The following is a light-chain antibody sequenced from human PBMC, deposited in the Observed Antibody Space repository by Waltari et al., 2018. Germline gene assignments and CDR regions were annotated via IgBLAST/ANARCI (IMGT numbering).Light chain of an antibody. J-gene: IGKJ4*01. CDR2: DAS. V-gene: IGKV3-11*01. CDR1: QSIRSY. CDR3: QQYETLPLT. Sequence: EIVLTQSPATLSLSPGERATLSCRASQSIRSYLAWYQQKPGQAPRLLIYDASNRATGVPARFIGSGSGTDFTLTISSLESEDFAFYYCQQYETLPLTFGGGTEVAI.